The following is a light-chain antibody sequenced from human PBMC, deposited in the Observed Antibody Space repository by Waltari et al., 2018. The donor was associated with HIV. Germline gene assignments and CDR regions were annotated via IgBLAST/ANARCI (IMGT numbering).Light chain of an antibody. CDR2: ADT. CDR1: NLGDIY. J-gene: IGLJ2*01. Sequence: SYEMTQPPSVSVSPGQTASITCSGDNLGDIYASWYQQKPGQSPVLVIYADTKRPSGIPERFSGSNSGNTATLTISGTQAMDEADYYCQAWDSNTAVFGGGTKLTVL. V-gene: IGLV3-1*01. CDR3: QAWDSNTAV.